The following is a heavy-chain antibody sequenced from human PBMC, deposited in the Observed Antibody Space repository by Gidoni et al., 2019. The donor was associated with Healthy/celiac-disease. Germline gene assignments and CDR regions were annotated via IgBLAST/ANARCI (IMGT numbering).Heavy chain of an antibody. CDR1: GFTFDDYG. CDR2: SNWNGGST. D-gene: IGHD4-17*01. J-gene: IGHJ6*03. Sequence: EVQLVESGGGVVRPGGSLRLPCAASGFTFDDYGMSWVRQAPGKGLEWVSGSNWNGGSTGYADSVKGRFTISRDNAKNSLYLQMNSLRAEDTALYYCARYGAHGWDYYYYYMDVWGKGTTVTVSS. V-gene: IGHV3-20*04. CDR3: ARYGAHGWDYYYYYMDV.